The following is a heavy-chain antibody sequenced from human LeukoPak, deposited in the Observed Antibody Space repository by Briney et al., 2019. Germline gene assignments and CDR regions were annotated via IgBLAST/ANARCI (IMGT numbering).Heavy chain of an antibody. CDR2: ISYDGSNK. CDR3: AKGISSWYSFDY. V-gene: IGHV3-30*18. J-gene: IGHJ4*02. Sequence: PGRSLTLSCAPSGLTFSCYGMHWVRQAPGKGLEWVAVISYDGSNKYYADSVKGRFTISRDNSKNTLYLQMNSLRAEDTAVYYCAKGISSWYSFDYWGQGTLVTVSS. D-gene: IGHD6-13*01. CDR1: GLTFSCYG.